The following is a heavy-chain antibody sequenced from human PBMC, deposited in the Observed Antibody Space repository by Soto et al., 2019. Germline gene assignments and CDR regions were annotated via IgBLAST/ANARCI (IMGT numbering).Heavy chain of an antibody. Sequence: SETLSLTCTVSGGSISSGSYYWDWIRQTPGKGLEWIGNIYYSGSTHYNPSLESRVTISLDTSKNQFSLNLSSVSAADTAVYYCARQTDSYYTFDAFDIWGQGTLVTVSS. CDR3: ARQTDSYYTFDAFDI. D-gene: IGHD3-22*01. CDR2: IYYSGST. V-gene: IGHV4-39*01. J-gene: IGHJ3*02. CDR1: GGSISSGSYY.